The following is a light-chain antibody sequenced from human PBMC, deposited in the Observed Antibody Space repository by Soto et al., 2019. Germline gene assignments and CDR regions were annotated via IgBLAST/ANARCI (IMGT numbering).Light chain of an antibody. CDR3: AAWDDSLNGYV. CDR1: SSNIVSNT. V-gene: IGLV1-44*01. CDR2: RDD. Sequence: QSVLTQPPSTSGTPGQRVTISCSGSSSNIVSNTVNWYQQLPGSAPKLLIYRDDQRPSGVPDRFSGSKSGTSASLAISGLQSEDEADYYCAAWDDSLNGYVFGIGTKMTVL. J-gene: IGLJ1*01.